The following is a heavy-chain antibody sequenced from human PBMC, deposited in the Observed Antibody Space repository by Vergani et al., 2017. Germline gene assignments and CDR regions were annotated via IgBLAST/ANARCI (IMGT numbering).Heavy chain of an antibody. D-gene: IGHD1-26*01. CDR3: ARDGGGSYRDYYYYYYMDV. CDR2: IYPGDSDT. V-gene: IGHV5-51*01. CDR1: GYSFTSYW. J-gene: IGHJ6*03. Sequence: EVQLVQSGAEVKKPGESLKISCKGSGYSFTSYWIGWVRQMPGKGLEWMGIIYPGDSDTRYSPSFQGQVTISADKSISTAYLPGSSLKASDTAMYYCARDGGGSYRDYYYYYYMDVWGKGTTVTVSS.